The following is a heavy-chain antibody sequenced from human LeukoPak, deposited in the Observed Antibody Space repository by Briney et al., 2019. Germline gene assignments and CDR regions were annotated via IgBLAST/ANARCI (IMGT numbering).Heavy chain of an antibody. D-gene: IGHD4-17*01. J-gene: IGHJ4*02. V-gene: IGHV5-51*01. CDR1: GYSFTSYW. CDR2: IYPGDSDT. Sequence: GESLKISCKGSGYSFTSYWIGWVRQMPGKGLEWMGIIYPGDSDTRYSPSFQGQVTISVDKSISTAYLQWSSLEASNTAMYYCARTSAGDDFGFDYWGQGTLVTVSS. CDR3: ARTSAGDDFGFDY.